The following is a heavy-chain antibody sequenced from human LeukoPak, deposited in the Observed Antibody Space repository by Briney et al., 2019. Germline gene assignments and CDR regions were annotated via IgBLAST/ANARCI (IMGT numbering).Heavy chain of an antibody. Sequence: PGGSLRLSCAASGFTFSSYGMPWVRQAPGKGLEWVAVISYDGSNKYYADSVKGRFTISRDNSKNTLYLQMNSLRAEDTAVYYCAKGLYDSSGYYSSSGDYWGQGTLVTVSS. CDR2: ISYDGSNK. D-gene: IGHD3-22*01. CDR1: GFTFSSYG. CDR3: AKGLYDSSGYYSSSGDY. J-gene: IGHJ4*02. V-gene: IGHV3-30*18.